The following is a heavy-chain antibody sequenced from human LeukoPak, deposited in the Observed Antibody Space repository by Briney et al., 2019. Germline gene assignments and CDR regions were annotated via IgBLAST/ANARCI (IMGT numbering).Heavy chain of an antibody. V-gene: IGHV4-59*01. CDR1: GVSISSYY. CDR3: ARDPTPWYFDL. CDR2: IYYSGST. J-gene: IGHJ2*01. Sequence: SETLSLTCTVSGVSISSYYWSWIRQPPGKGLEWIGYIYYSGSTNYNPSLKSRVTISVDTSKNQFSLKLSSVTAADTAVYYCARDPTPWYFDLWGRGTLVTVSS.